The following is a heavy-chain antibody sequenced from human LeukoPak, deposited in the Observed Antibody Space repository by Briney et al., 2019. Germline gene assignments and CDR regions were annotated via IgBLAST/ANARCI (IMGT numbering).Heavy chain of an antibody. Sequence: ASVKVSCKASGYTFTGYYMHWVRQAPGQGLEWMGWINPNSGGTNYAQKFQGRVTMTRDTSISTAYMELSRLRSDDTAVYYCARVSGNGGESDYWGQGTLVTVSS. CDR1: GYTFTGYY. V-gene: IGHV1-2*02. CDR2: INPNSGGT. J-gene: IGHJ4*02. D-gene: IGHD2-21*01. CDR3: ARVSGNGGESDY.